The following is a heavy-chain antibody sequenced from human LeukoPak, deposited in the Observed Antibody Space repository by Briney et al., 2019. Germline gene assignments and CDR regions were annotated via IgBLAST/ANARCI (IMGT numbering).Heavy chain of an antibody. CDR1: GYTFTSYG. V-gene: IGHV1-18*01. D-gene: IGHD6-25*01. CDR2: ISAYNGNT. Sequence: GASVNVSCKASGYTFTSYGITWVRQAPGQGLEWMGWISAYNGNTNYAQKFQGRVTMTSDTSTSTVYMELNSLRSEDTAVYFCARVGITAATADNWGQGTLVIVSS. CDR3: ARVGITAATADN. J-gene: IGHJ4*02.